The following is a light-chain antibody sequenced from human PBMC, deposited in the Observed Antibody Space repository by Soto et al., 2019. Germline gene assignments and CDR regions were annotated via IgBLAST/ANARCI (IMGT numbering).Light chain of an antibody. CDR3: CSYAGRSTVI. J-gene: IGLJ2*01. CDR2: DVT. Sequence: QSALTQPRSVSGSPGQSVTISCTGTSSDVGDYNSVSWYQQHPGKAPKLMIYDVTKRPSGVPDRFSGSKSDNTASLTISGLQAEDEADYYCCSYAGRSTVIFGGGTKLTVL. V-gene: IGLV2-11*01. CDR1: SSDVGDYNS.